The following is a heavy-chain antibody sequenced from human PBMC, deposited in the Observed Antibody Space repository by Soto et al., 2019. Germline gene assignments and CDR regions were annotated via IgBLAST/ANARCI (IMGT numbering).Heavy chain of an antibody. V-gene: IGHV4-39*02. Sequence: ETLSLTCTVSGDSVTRSRYYWGWIRQPPGKGLEWIGSIYYSGSTYYNPSLKSRITISIDTSKNQFSLNMNSITAADTAVYYCATEGGVVDANWFGPWGQGTLVTVSS. D-gene: IGHD3-22*01. J-gene: IGHJ5*02. CDR1: GDSVTRSRYY. CDR2: IYYSGST. CDR3: ATEGGVVDANWFGP.